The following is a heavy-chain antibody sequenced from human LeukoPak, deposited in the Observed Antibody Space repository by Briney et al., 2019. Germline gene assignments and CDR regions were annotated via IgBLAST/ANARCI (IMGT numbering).Heavy chain of an antibody. Sequence: GGSLRLSCAASGFTFSNAWMSWVRQAPGMGLQWVGRIKSKADGETKDYAAPVKGRFTISRDDSKNTLYLQMNSLKTEDTAVYYCATASRGYVDYWGQGTLVTVSS. D-gene: IGHD3-22*01. CDR2: IKSKADGETK. CDR3: ATASRGYVDY. CDR1: GFTFSNAW. J-gene: IGHJ4*02. V-gene: IGHV3-15*07.